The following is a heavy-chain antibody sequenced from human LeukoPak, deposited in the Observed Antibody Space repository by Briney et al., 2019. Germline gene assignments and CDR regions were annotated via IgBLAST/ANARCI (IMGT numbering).Heavy chain of an antibody. D-gene: IGHD6-6*01. CDR1: GFTLSSYS. J-gene: IGHJ4*02. CDR2: ISSSSTHI. CDR3: ARSEHSSSSFDY. Sequence: GGSLRLSCAASGFTLSSYSMNWVRQAPGKGLEWVSYISSSSTHIYYADSVKGRFTISRDNARNSLYLQMNSLRAEDTAIYYCARSEHSSSSFDYWGQGTLVTASS. V-gene: IGHV3-21*01.